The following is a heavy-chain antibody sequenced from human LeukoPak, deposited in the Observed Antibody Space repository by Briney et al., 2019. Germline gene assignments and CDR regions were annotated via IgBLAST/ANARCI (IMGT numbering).Heavy chain of an antibody. CDR1: GFNVRHNY. Sequence: PGGSLRLSCAASGFNVRHNYMSWVRQAPGKGLEWVAVIHNGGDTFYTDSVKGRFTISRDNTQNTLFLQLNTLRDEDTGIYYCARDAGLGAFDIWGQGTMVIVSS. CDR2: IHNGGDT. V-gene: IGHV3-66*01. J-gene: IGHJ3*02. CDR3: ARDAGLGAFDI.